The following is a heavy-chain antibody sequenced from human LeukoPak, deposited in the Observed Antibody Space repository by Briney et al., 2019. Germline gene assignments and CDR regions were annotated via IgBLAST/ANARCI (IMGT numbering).Heavy chain of an antibody. CDR3: AREILPVD. V-gene: IGHV3-30*04. J-gene: IGHJ4*02. CDR1: GFTFSSYA. CDR2: ISYDGSNK. Sequence: GRSLRLSCAASGFTFSSYAMHWVRQAPGKGLEWVAVISYDGSNKYYADSVKGRFTISRDNSKNTLYLQMNSLRAEDTVVYYCAREILPVDWGQGTLVTVSS.